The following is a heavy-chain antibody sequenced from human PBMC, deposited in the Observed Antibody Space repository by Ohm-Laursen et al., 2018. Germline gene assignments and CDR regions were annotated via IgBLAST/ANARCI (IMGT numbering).Heavy chain of an antibody. CDR1: GGSFTGYY. V-gene: IGHV4-34*01. D-gene: IGHD3-10*01. CDR2: ITHSGST. Sequence: SDALSLTCAVYGGSFTGYYWTWIRQPPGKGLEWIGEITHSGSTNYRPSLKSRVTISVDTSKNQFSLKLSSVTAADTAVYYCARVYGSGSYCLDYWGQGILVTVSS. J-gene: IGHJ4*02. CDR3: ARVYGSGSYCLDY.